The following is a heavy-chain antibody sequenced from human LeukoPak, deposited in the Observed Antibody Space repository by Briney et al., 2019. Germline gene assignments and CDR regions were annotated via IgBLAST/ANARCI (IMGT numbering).Heavy chain of an antibody. CDR3: ARLGVDYYYYYYMDV. Sequence: SETLSLTCTVSGGSISSGSYYWSWIRQPAGKGLEWIGRIYTSGSTNYNPSLKSRVTMSVDTSKNQFSLKLSSVTAADTAVYYCARLGVDYYYYYYMDVWGKGTTVTISS. CDR2: IYTSGST. CDR1: GGSISSGSYY. V-gene: IGHV4-61*02. D-gene: IGHD3-16*01. J-gene: IGHJ6*03.